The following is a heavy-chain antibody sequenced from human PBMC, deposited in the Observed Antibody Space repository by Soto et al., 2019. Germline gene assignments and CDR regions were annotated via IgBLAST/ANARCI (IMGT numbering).Heavy chain of an antibody. Sequence: QVQLQESGPGLVKPSQTLSLTCTVSGGSISSGDYYWSWIRQPPGKGLEWIGYIYYSGSTYYNPSLQSRVNISVDASKNQFSLKLSSVTAADTAVYYCASAGSTGTTWYNWFDPWGQGTLVTVSS. CDR3: ASAGSTGTTWYNWFDP. D-gene: IGHD4-17*01. J-gene: IGHJ5*02. CDR2: IYYSGST. CDR1: GGSISSGDYY. V-gene: IGHV4-30-4*01.